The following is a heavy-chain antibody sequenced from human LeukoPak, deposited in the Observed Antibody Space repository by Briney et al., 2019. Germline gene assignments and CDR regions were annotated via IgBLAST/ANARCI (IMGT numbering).Heavy chain of an antibody. D-gene: IGHD6-19*01. CDR1: GFTFSSYA. J-gene: IGHJ4*02. CDR3: AKGGIAVAGKQIVDY. CDR2: ISGSGGST. Sequence: GGSLRLSCAASGFTFSSYAMSWVRQAPGKGLEWVSAISGSGGSTYYAGSVKGRFTISRDNSKNTLYLQMNSLRAEDTAVYYCAKGGIAVAGKQIVDYWGQGTLVTVSS. V-gene: IGHV3-23*01.